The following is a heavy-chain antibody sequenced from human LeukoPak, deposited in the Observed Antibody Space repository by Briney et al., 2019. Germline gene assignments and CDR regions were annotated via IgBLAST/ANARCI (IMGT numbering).Heavy chain of an antibody. CDR1: GFTFSDYY. CDR2: ISSSGSTI. D-gene: IGHD3-22*01. CDR3: AREWWYYDSSGYYWPYYFDY. Sequence: GGSLRLSCAASGFTFSDYYMSWIRQAPGKGLEWVSYISSSGSTIYYADSVKGRFTISRDNAKNSLYLQMNSLRAEDTAVYYCAREWWYYDSSGYYWPYYFDYWGQGTLVTVSS. V-gene: IGHV3-11*01. J-gene: IGHJ4*02.